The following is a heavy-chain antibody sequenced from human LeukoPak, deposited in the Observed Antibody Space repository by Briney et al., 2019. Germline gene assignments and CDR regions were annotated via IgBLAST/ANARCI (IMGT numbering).Heavy chain of an antibody. CDR2: INPNSGGT. D-gene: IGHD1-26*01. CDR3: ARGPPFRRGSYYYYGMDV. Sequence: ASVTVSCKASGYTFTGYYMHWVRQAPGQGLEWMGWINPNSGGTNYAQKFQGRVTMTRDTSISTAYMELSRLRSDDTAVYYCARGPPFRRGSYYYYGMDVWGQGTAVTVSS. J-gene: IGHJ6*02. V-gene: IGHV1-2*02. CDR1: GYTFTGYY.